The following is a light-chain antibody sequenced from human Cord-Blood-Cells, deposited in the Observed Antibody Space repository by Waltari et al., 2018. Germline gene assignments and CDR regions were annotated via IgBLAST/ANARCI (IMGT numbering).Light chain of an antibody. CDR1: PSVSSN. CDR3: QQYNNWPPLT. CDR2: GAS. V-gene: IGKV3-15*01. J-gene: IGKJ4*01. Sequence: IVMTKSLATLSASPGERATLSCRASPSVSSNLAWYQRKPGQSPRLLIYGASTRATGIPARFSGSGSGTEFTLTINSLQSEDFAVYYCQQYNNWPPLTFGGGTKVEIK.